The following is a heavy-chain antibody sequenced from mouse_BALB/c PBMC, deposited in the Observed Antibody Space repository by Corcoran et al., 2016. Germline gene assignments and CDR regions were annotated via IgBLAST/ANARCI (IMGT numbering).Heavy chain of an antibody. D-gene: IGHD1-1*01. CDR2: INTYTGEP. Sequence: QIQLVQSGPELKKPGETVKISCKASGYTFTNYGMNWVKQAAGKGLKWMGWINTYTGEPTYADDFKGRFAFSLETSASTAYLQINNLKNEDTATYFCARHGSSRYYAMDYWGQGTSVTVSS. CDR3: ARHGSSRYYAMDY. V-gene: IGHV9-3-1*01. J-gene: IGHJ4*01. CDR1: GYTFTNYG.